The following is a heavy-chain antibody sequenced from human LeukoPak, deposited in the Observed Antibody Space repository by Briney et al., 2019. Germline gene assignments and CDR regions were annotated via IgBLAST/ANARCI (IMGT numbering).Heavy chain of an antibody. CDR1: GFTFSSYG. CDR3: AKSYHDILTGYSGKYYFDY. J-gene: IGHJ4*02. CDR2: ISGSGGST. Sequence: GGSLRLSCAASGFTFSSYGMSWVRQAPGKGLEWVSAISGSGGSTYYADSVKGRFTISRDNSKNTLYLQMNSLRAEDTAVYYCAKSYHDILTGYSGKYYFDYWGQGTLVTVSS. V-gene: IGHV3-23*01. D-gene: IGHD3-9*01.